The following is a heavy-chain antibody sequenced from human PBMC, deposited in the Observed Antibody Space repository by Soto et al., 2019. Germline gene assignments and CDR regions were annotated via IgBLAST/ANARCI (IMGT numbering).Heavy chain of an antibody. CDR3: ARDRAVALSDY. CDR2: ISAYNGNT. CDR1: GYSFTSYG. D-gene: IGHD6-19*01. J-gene: IGHJ4*02. V-gene: IGHV1-18*01. Sequence: QVQLVQSGAEVKKPGASVKVSCKASGYSFTSYGISWVRQAPGQGLEWMGWISAYNGNTKYAQKLQGRVTMTTDTSTSTAYMPLRSLRADGTAVYYCARDRAVALSDYWGQGTLVSVSS.